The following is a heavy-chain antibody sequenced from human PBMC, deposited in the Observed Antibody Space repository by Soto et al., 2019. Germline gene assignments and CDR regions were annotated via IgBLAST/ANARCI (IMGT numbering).Heavy chain of an antibody. D-gene: IGHD1-1*01. V-gene: IGHV3-33*01. CDR2: IWYDGYNK. Sequence: HPGGSLRLSCAAYGFTFENYGMSWVRQAPGKGLESVAIIWYDGYNKQYADSVKGRFTVSRDNSGNTMYLRMSNLRDEDAAVYYCARDPQEPPCKTTGCYGYFDYWGQGTQVTVSS. J-gene: IGHJ4*02. CDR1: GFTFENYG. CDR3: ARDPQEPPCKTTGCYGYFDY.